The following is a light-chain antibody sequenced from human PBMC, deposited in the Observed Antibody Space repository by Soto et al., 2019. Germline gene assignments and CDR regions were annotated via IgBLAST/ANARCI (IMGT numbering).Light chain of an antibody. CDR1: SSDVGTYKY. CDR3: SSYTTSSTVV. CDR2: DVS. V-gene: IGLV2-14*01. J-gene: IGLJ2*01. Sequence: QSALTQPASVSGSPGQSITISCTGTSSDVGTYKYVSWYQQHPGKAPKLMIYDVSNRPSGVSNRFPGSKSGNTASLTISGLQAEDEADYYCSSYTTSSTVVFGGGTKLTVL.